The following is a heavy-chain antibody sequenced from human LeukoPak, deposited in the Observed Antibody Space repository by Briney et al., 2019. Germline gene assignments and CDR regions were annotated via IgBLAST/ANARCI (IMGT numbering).Heavy chain of an antibody. V-gene: IGHV3-23*01. CDR3: AKVTPAAGTDY. CDR2: ISGSGRST. Sequence: GGSLRLSCAASGFTFSSYDMTWVRQAPEKGLEWVSAISGSGRSTYYADSVKGRFTISRDNSKSTLYLQMSSLRAEDTAVYYCAKVTPAAGTDYWGQGTLVTVSS. CDR1: GFTFSSYD. J-gene: IGHJ4*02. D-gene: IGHD6-13*01.